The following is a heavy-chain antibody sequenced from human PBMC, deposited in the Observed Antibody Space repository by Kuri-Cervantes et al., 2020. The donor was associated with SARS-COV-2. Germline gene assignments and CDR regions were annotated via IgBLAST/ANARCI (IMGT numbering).Heavy chain of an antibody. Sequence: GESLKISCAASGFTFSSYWMSWVRQAPGKGLEWVGRIKSKTDGGTTDYAAPVKGRFTISRDDSKNTLYLQMNSLKTEDTAVYYCAKDRYQLLSNWLDPWGQGTLVTVSS. V-gene: IGHV3-15*01. CDR3: AKDRYQLLSNWLDP. D-gene: IGHD2-2*01. J-gene: IGHJ5*02. CDR2: IKSKTDGGTT. CDR1: GFTFSSYW.